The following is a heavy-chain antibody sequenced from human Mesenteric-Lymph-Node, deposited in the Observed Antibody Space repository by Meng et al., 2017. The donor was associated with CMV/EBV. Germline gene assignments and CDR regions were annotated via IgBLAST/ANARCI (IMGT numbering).Heavy chain of an antibody. D-gene: IGHD3-3*01. V-gene: IGHV3-48*04. Sequence: GESLKISCAASTFSFTTYNMNWVRQAPGKGLEWVSHISRDGYTIYYADSVRGRFTISRDNARNSLYLQMNSLRAEDTAVYFCAREGVHYDFHPLDYWGQGALVTVSS. CDR3: AREGVHYDFHPLDY. J-gene: IGHJ4*02. CDR2: ISRDGYTI. CDR1: TFSFTTYN.